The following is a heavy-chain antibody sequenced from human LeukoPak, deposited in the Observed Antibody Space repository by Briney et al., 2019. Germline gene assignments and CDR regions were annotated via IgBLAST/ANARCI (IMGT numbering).Heavy chain of an antibody. CDR3: AREGSSRVRPDAFDI. Sequence: TGGSLRLSCAASGFTFSSYSMNWVRQAPGKGLEWVSYISSSSSTIYYADSVKGRFTISRDNAKNSLYLQMNSLRAEDTAVYYCAREGSSRVRPDAFDIWGQGTMVTVSS. CDR1: GFTFSSYS. D-gene: IGHD6-13*01. CDR2: ISSSSSTI. J-gene: IGHJ3*02. V-gene: IGHV3-48*01.